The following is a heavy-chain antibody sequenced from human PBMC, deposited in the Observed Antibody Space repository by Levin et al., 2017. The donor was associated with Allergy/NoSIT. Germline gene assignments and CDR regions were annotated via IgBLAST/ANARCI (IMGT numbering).Heavy chain of an antibody. CDR3: ARVGGWSYRDYPSTPDC. Sequence: GESLKISCKTSGYIFTNYGISWVRQAPGQGLEWMGWISPYNGNTDYAQRLQGRVTMTTDTSTTTVYMELMGLRSDDTAVYYCARVGGWSYRDYPSTPDCWGHGTLITVSS. D-gene: IGHD3-10*01. CDR2: ISPYNGNT. J-gene: IGHJ4*01. CDR1: GYIFTNYG. V-gene: IGHV1-18*01.